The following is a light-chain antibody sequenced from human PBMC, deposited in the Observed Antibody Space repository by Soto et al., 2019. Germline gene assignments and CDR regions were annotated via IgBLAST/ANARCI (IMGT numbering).Light chain of an antibody. CDR2: DNN. J-gene: IGLJ3*02. V-gene: IGLV1-51*01. CDR1: GSNIGNNY. CDR3: GTWDTSLSAGV. Sequence: QSVLTQPPSVSAAPGQKVTISCSGSGSNIGNNYVSWYQQLPGTAPKLLIYDNNKRPSGIPDRFSGSKSGTSATLDITGLQTGDEDDYYCGTWDTSLSAGVFGGGTKLTVL.